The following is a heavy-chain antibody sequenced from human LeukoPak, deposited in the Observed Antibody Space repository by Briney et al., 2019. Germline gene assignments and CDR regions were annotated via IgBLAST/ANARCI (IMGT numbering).Heavy chain of an antibody. CDR1: GFTFSSYA. V-gene: IGHV3-23*01. CDR2: ISGSGGST. CDR3: AKVTNGPRRGYVDY. D-gene: IGHD5-12*01. Sequence: GGSLRLSCTASGFTFSSYAMSWVRQAPGKGLEWVSAISGSGGSTYYADSVKGRFTISRDNSKNTQYLQMNSLRAEDTAVYYCAKVTNGPRRGYVDYWGQGTLVTVS. J-gene: IGHJ4*02.